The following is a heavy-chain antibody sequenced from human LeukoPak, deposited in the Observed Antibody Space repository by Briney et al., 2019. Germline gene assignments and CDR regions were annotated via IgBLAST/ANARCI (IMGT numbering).Heavy chain of an antibody. CDR2: IYASGSTS. D-gene: IGHD2-2*01. V-gene: IGHV4-61*02. CDR3: ARYCTSSTCLRSSPAFDI. CDR1: GASISSGSYY. J-gene: IGHJ3*02. Sequence: SETLSLTCTVSGASISSGSYYWSWIRQPAGKGLEWIGRIYASGSTSNYNPSLKSRVTISLDTSKNQFSLNLSSVTAADTAVYYCARYCTSSTCLRSSPAFDIWGQGTMVTVSS.